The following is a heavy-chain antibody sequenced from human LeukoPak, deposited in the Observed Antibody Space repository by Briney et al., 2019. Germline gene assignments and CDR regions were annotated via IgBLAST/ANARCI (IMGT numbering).Heavy chain of an antibody. CDR2: ISSSSSYI. CDR1: GFTFSSYS. D-gene: IGHD6-19*01. V-gene: IGHV3-21*01. CDR3: ARDIAVAGRNFDY. J-gene: IGHJ4*02. Sequence: GGSLRLSCAASGFTFSSYSMNWVRQAPGKGLEWVSSISSSSSYIYYADSVKGRFTISRDNAMNSLYLQMNSLRAEDTAVYYCARDIAVAGRNFDYWGQGTLVTVSS.